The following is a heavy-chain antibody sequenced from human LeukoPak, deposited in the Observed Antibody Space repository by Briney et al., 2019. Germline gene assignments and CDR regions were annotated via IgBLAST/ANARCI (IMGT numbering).Heavy chain of an antibody. D-gene: IGHD3-9*01. J-gene: IGHJ4*02. V-gene: IGHV3-23*01. Sequence: GGSLRLSCTASGFTFTNYAMSWVRQAPGKGLGWVSAISDSGGSTHYADSVKGRFTISRDNSKNTLYLQMNSLRAEDTAVYYCAKAGGSFDWLYHYFDYWGQGTLVTVSS. CDR1: GFTFTNYA. CDR3: AKAGGSFDWLYHYFDY. CDR2: ISDSGGST.